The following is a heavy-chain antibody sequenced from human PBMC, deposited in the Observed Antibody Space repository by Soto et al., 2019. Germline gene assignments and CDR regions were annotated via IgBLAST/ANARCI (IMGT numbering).Heavy chain of an antibody. D-gene: IGHD4-17*01. CDR2: IYYSGST. V-gene: IGHV4-59*01. CDR1: GGSISSYY. J-gene: IGHJ4*02. CDR3: ARGGTTVVDY. Sequence: QVQLQESGPGLVKPSETLSLTCTVSGGSISSYYWSWIRQPPGKGLEWIGYIYYSGSTNYNPSLKSRVTLSLATSKNQFALNLSSVTAADPAVYYGARGGTTVVDYWGQGTLVTVSS.